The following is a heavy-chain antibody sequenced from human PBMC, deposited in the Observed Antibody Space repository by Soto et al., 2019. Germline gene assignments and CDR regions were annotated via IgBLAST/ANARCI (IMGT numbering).Heavy chain of an antibody. V-gene: IGHV5-10-1*01. CDR3: ARDKTLYRMDV. Sequence: GESLKISCDGSGYSLTSYWISWVRQMPGKGLEWMGRIDPSDSYTNYSPSFQGHVTISADKSLSTAYLQWSSLKASDTAIYYCARDKTLYRMDVWGQGTKVTVYS. CDR2: IDPSDSYT. J-gene: IGHJ6*02. CDR1: GYSLTSYW.